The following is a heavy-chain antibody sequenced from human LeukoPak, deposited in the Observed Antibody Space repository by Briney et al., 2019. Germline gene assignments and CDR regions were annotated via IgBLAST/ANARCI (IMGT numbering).Heavy chain of an antibody. CDR3: AGLQYYFDY. Sequence: GSLRLSCAASGFTFTTYAMSWVRQAPGKGLEWVSAISGSGGTTYYADSVKGRFSISRDNSKNTLYLQMNSLRAEDTAVYYCAGLQYYFDYWGQGTLVTVSS. CDR1: GFTFTTYA. CDR2: ISGSGGTT. V-gene: IGHV3-23*01. D-gene: IGHD4-11*01. J-gene: IGHJ4*02.